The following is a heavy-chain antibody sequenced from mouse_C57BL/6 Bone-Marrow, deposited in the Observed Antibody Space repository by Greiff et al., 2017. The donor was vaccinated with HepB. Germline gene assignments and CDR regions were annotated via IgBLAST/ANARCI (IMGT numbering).Heavy chain of an antibody. Sequence: EVKLVESGGGLVKPGGSLKLSCAASGFTFSSYAMSWVRQTPEKRLEWVATISDGGSYTYYPDNVKGRFTIYRDNAKNNLYLQMSHLKSDDTAMYYSALQLRIPYYCAMDYWGQGTAVTVCS. CDR1: GFTFSSYA. D-gene: IGHD3-2*02. CDR3: ALQLRIPYYCAMDY. V-gene: IGHV5-4*03. CDR2: ISDGGSYT. J-gene: IGHJ4*01.